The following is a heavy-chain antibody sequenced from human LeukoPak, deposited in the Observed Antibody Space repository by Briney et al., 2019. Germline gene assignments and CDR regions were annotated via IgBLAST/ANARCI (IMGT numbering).Heavy chain of an antibody. CDR1: GGSFGGYS. J-gene: IGHJ4*02. CDR2: INHSGGT. CDR3: ARGVDYYGV. D-gene: IGHD3-10*01. V-gene: IGHV4-34*01. Sequence: SETLSLTCAVYGGSFGGYSWNWIRQPPVKGLEWIGEINHSGGTNYNPSLKSRVTISVDTSKKQFPLKLSSVTAADTAVYFCARGVDYYGVWGQGTLVTVSS.